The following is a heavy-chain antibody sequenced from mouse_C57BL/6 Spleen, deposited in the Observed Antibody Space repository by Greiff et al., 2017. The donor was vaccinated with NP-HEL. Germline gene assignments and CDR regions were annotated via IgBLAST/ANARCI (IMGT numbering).Heavy chain of an antibody. Sequence: QVQLKQPGAELVRPGSSVKLSCKASGYTFTSYWMDWVKQRPGQGLEWIGNIYPSDSETHYNQKFKDKATLTVDKSSSTAYMQLSSLTSEDSSVYYCARLYYGSSYYFDYWGQGTTLTVSS. J-gene: IGHJ2*01. D-gene: IGHD1-1*01. CDR3: ARLYYGSSYYFDY. CDR2: IYPSDSET. CDR1: GYTFTSYW. V-gene: IGHV1-61*01.